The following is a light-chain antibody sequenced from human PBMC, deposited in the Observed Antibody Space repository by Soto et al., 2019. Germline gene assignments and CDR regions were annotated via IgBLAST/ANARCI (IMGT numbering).Light chain of an antibody. J-gene: IGKJ4*01. CDR1: QSVSSSS. CDR2: GAS. V-gene: IGKV3-20*01. CDR3: QQYSSSPLT. Sequence: EIVLTQSPGTPSLSPGERATLSCRASQSVSSSSLAWYQQKPGQAPRLLIYGASSRATGIPDRFSGSGSGTDFTLTISRLEPEDLAVYYCQQYSSSPLTFGGGTKVEIK.